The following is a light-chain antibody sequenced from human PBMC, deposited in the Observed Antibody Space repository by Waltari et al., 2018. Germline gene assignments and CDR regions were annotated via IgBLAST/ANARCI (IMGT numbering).Light chain of an antibody. V-gene: IGKV1-17*03. Sequence: TCRASQGDRHYLVWFQQRPGKVPKLLIYGASSLESGVPSRFRGSGSGTEFTLTISSLQPEDFATYYCLQHDSFPYTFGQGTKLEIK. J-gene: IGKJ2*01. CDR3: LQHDSFPYT. CDR1: QGDRHY. CDR2: GAS.